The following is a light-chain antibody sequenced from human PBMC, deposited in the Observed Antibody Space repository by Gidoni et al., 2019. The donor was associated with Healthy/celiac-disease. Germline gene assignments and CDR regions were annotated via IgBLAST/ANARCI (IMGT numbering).Light chain of an antibody. CDR1: SSAVGGYNY. Sequence: QSALTQPASVSGSPGQSITISCTGTSSAVGGYNYVSWYQQHPGKAPKRMIYDVSNRPSGVSNRFSGSKAGNTASLTISGLQAEDEADYYCSSYTSSSFYVFGTGTKVTVL. CDR2: DVS. CDR3: SSYTSSSFYV. V-gene: IGLV2-14*01. J-gene: IGLJ1*01.